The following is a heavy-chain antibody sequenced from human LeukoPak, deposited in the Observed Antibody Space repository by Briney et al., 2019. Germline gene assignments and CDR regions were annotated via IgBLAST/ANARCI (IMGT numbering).Heavy chain of an antibody. D-gene: IGHD4-17*01. V-gene: IGHV4-59*11. CDR1: GGSISGHY. CDR3: ARAPDYGDYSWFDP. CDR2: IYDSGST. Sequence: SETLSLTCTVSGGSISGHYWSWIRQSPGKGLEWIGYIYDSGSTNYNPSLKSRVTISVDRSKNQFSLKLSSVTAADTAVYYCARAPDYGDYSWFDPWGQGTLVTVSS. J-gene: IGHJ5*02.